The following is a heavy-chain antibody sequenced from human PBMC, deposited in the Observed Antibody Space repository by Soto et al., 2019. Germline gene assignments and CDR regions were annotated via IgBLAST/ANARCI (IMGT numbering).Heavy chain of an antibody. CDR2: IYTKERT. CDR1: GGSITNYY. V-gene: IGHV4-4*07. Sequence: SETLSLTFTVSGGSITNYYWSWIRQPAGKGLEWIGRIYTKERTNYNLSFRNRVTMSVDTSKNQFSLKLDAVTAADTAVYYCARDDYKDGGNNWFDPWGQGTLVTVS. D-gene: IGHD3-16*01. J-gene: IGHJ5*02. CDR3: ARDDYKDGGNNWFDP.